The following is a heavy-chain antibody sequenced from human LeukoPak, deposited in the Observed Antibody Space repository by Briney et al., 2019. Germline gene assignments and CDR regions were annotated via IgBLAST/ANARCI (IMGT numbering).Heavy chain of an antibody. Sequence: ASVKVSCKASGYIFTNYYMHWVRQAPGEGLEWMGIINPTGGSTSYAQKFQGRVTMTRDTSTSTVYMELRSLRSEDTAVYYCARDSGWSEDAFDIWGQGTMVTVSS. V-gene: IGHV1-46*01. D-gene: IGHD6-19*01. J-gene: IGHJ3*02. CDR2: INPTGGST. CDR1: GYIFTNYY. CDR3: ARDSGWSEDAFDI.